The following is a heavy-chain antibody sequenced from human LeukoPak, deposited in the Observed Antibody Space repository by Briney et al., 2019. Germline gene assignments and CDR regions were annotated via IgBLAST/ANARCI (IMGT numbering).Heavy chain of an antibody. CDR1: GFTFSSYS. Sequence: GGSLRLSCAASGFTFSSYSMNWVRQAPGKGLEWVSYISSSSSTIYYADSVKGRFTISRDNAKNSLYLQMNSLRAEDTAVYYCARVPTAIAAAGTVYYYYGMDVWGQGTTVTVSS. CDR2: ISSSSSTI. V-gene: IGHV3-48*04. CDR3: ARVPTAIAAAGTVYYYYGMDV. D-gene: IGHD6-13*01. J-gene: IGHJ6*02.